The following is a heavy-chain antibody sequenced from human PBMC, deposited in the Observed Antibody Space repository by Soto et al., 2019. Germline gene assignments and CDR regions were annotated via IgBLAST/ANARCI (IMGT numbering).Heavy chain of an antibody. CDR1: GGTFSSYA. D-gene: IGHD2-8*01. V-gene: IGHV1-69*12. J-gene: IGHJ5*02. CDR3: ARDLGYCTNGVCLNWFDP. CDR2: IIPIFGTA. Sequence: QVQLVQSGAEVKKPGSSVKVSCKASGGTFSSYAISWVRQAPGQGLEWMGGIIPIFGTANYARKFQGRVTITADESTSTAYMELSSLRSEDTAVYYCARDLGYCTNGVCLNWFDPWGQGTLVTVSS.